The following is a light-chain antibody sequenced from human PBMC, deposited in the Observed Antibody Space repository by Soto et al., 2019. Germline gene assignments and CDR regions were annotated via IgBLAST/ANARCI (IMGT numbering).Light chain of an antibody. CDR2: GAS. CDR3: HQYDNSPYT. CDR1: QSVSSSY. V-gene: IGKV3-20*01. J-gene: IGKJ2*01. Sequence: EIVLTQSPGTLSLSPGERATLSCRASQSVSSSYLAWYQQRPGQAPRLLIFGASSRATGIPDRFSGSGSGTDFTLTINRLDPEDFAVYYCHQYDNSPYTFGLGTKLEIK.